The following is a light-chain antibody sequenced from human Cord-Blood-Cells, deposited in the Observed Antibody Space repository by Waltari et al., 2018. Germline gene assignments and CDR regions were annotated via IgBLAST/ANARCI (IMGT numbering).Light chain of an antibody. V-gene: IGLV5-45*03. Sequence: QAVLTQPSSLSASPGASASLTCTLRRGSNVGTYRIYWYQQKPGSPPQYLLRYKSDSDKQQGSGVPSRFSGSKDASANAGILLISGLQSEDEADYYCMIWHSSAWVFGGGTKLTVL. CDR3: MIWHSSAWV. CDR1: RGSNVGTYR. CDR2: YKSDSDK. J-gene: IGLJ3*02.